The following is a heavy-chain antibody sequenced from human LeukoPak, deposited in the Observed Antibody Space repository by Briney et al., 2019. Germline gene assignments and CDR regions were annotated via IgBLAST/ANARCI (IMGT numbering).Heavy chain of an antibody. CDR1: GGSISSYY. J-gene: IGHJ5*02. V-gene: IGHV4-4*07. D-gene: IGHD1-1*01. Sequence: PSETLSLTCTVSGGSISSYYWSWTRQPAGKGLEWIGRIYTSGSTNYNPSLKSRVTMSVDTSKNHVSLKLSSVPAADTAVYYCARVSAGTERNNWFDPWGQGTLVTVSS. CDR2: IYTSGST. CDR3: ARVSAGTERNNWFDP.